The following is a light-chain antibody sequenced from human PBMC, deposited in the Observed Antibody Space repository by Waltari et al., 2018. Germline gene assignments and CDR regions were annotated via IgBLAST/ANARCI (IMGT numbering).Light chain of an antibody. J-gene: IGLJ2*01. CDR3: FACRGGNTLV. Sequence: QSALTQPASVSGSPGQSITISCTGTSNDVGAYDFVSWYRQYPGEAPKLMIYDVMNRPSGVSDRFSGSKSANTASRTIFGLQADDEGDYYCFACRGGNTLVFGGGTKVTVL. CDR1: SNDVGAYDF. V-gene: IGLV2-14*03. CDR2: DVM.